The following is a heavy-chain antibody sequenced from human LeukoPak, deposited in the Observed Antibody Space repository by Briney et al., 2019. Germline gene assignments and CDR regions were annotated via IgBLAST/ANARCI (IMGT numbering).Heavy chain of an antibody. J-gene: IGHJ3*02. V-gene: IGHV3-21*01. CDR2: ISSSSSYI. CDR1: GFTFSSYS. Sequence: GGSLRLSCAASGFTFSSYSMNWVRQAPGKGLEWVSSISSSSSYIYYADSVKGRFTISRDNAKNSLYLQMNSLRAEDTAVYYCATPNGAAAGRKDAFDIRGQGTMVTVSS. CDR3: ATPNGAAAGRKDAFDI. D-gene: IGHD6-13*01.